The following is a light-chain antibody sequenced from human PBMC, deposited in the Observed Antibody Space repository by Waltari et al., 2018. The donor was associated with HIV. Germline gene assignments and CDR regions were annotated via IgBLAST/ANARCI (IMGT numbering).Light chain of an antibody. Sequence: DIVMTQSPDSLAVSLGERATINCKSSQSVLYSSNNKNYLAWYQQKPGQPPKLLIYWAPTRESGVPDRFSGSGSGTDFTLTISSLQAEDVAVYYCQQYYSTPFTFGPGTKVDIK. CDR1: QSVLYSSNNKNY. J-gene: IGKJ3*01. CDR2: WAP. CDR3: QQYYSTPFT. V-gene: IGKV4-1*01.